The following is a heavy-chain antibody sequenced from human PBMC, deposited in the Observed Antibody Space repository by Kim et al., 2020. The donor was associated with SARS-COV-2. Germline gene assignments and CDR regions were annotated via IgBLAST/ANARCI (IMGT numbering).Heavy chain of an antibody. CDR3: AKYSGYVYYYYGMDV. D-gene: IGHD5-12*01. CDR1: GFTFSSYA. CDR2: ISGSGGST. V-gene: IGHV3-23*01. J-gene: IGHJ6*02. Sequence: GGSLRLSCAASGFTFSSYAMSWVRQAPGKGLEWVSAISGSGGSTYYADSVKGRFTISRDNSKNTLYLQMNSLRAEDTAVYYCAKYSGYVYYYYGMDVWGQGTTVTVSS.